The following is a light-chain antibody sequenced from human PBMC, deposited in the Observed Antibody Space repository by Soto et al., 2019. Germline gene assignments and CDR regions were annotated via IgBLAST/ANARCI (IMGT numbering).Light chain of an antibody. J-gene: IGLJ1*01. CDR1: SSGVGAYNY. CDR3: SSKRDSSTIVV. Sequence: QSVLTQPASVSGSPGQSITISCTGTSSGVGAYNYVSWYQHHPGKVPKLLIYEVTNRPSGVSDRFSGSKSGNTASLTISGLQAEDEADYYCSSKRDSSTIVVFGTGTKVTVL. V-gene: IGLV2-14*01. CDR2: EVT.